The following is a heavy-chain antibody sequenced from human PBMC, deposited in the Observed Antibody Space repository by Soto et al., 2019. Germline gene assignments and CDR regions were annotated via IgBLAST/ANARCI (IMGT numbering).Heavy chain of an antibody. CDR2: IWYDGSNK. CDR1: GFTFSSYG. D-gene: IGHD1-26*01. CDR3: ARDSFAVVRGPGIVGATTFDY. Sequence: PGGSLRLSCAASGFTFSSYGMHWVRQAPGKGLEWVAVIWYDGSNKYYADSVKGRFTISRDNSKNTLYLQMNSLRAEDTAVYCCARDSFAVVRGPGIVGATTFDYWGQGTLVTVSS. V-gene: IGHV3-33*01. J-gene: IGHJ4*02.